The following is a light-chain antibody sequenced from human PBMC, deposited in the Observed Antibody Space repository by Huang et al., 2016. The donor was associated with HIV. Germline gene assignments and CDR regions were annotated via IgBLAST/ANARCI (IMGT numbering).Light chain of an antibody. CDR1: QSVDGN. Sequence: EIVMTQSPPALSVSPGERATLSCRASQSVDGNLAWYQQKPGQAPRLLIYGASPRATNIPGRFSGGGSGTEFTLTVSSLQSEDSAVYFCQQYNNWFSFGQGTRLEIK. CDR2: GAS. J-gene: IGKJ5*01. V-gene: IGKV3-15*01. CDR3: QQYNNWFS.